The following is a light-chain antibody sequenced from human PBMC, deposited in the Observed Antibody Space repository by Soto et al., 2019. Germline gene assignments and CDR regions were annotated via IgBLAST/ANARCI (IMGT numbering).Light chain of an antibody. J-gene: IGLJ2*01. CDR2: EVS. CDR1: SSDVGSYNL. Sequence: QSVLTQPASVSGSPGQSITISCTGTSSDVGSYNLVSWYQQHPGKAPKLMIYEVSKRPSGVSNRFSGSKSGNTASLTISGRQAEDEADYYCCSYAGSSPPVVFGGGTKLTVL. CDR3: CSYAGSSPPVV. V-gene: IGLV2-23*02.